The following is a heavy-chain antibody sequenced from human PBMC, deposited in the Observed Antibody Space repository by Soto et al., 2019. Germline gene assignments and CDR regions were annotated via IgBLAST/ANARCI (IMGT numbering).Heavy chain of an antibody. V-gene: IGHV4-59*01. Sequence: QVQLQESGPGLVKPSETLSLTCTVSGGSISSYYWSWIRQPPGKGLEWIGYVYYSGGPNYNPSLKSRVTISLDTSKNQFSLKLVSVTAADTAVYYCARGSVVQYWYFDLWGRGTLVTVSS. CDR2: VYYSGGP. J-gene: IGHJ2*01. CDR3: ARGSVVQYWYFDL. CDR1: GGSISSYY. D-gene: IGHD2-15*01.